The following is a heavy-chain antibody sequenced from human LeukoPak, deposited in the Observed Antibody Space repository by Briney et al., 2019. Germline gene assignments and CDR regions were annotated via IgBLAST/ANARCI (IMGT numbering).Heavy chain of an antibody. CDR2: IYTSGST. CDR1: GGSISSTNW. CDR3: ARGSAAGTNNWFDP. V-gene: IGHV4-4*02. D-gene: IGHD6-13*01. J-gene: IGHJ5*02. Sequence: PSGTLSLICGVSGGSISSTNWWTWVRQPPGKGLEWIGRIYTSGSTNYNPSLKSRVTMSVDTSKNQYSLKLSSVTAADTAVYYCARGSAAGTNNWFDPWGQGTLVTVS.